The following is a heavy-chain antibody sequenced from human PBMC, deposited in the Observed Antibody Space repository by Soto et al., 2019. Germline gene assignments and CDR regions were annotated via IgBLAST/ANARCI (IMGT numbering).Heavy chain of an antibody. CDR2: IWHDGGKK. CDR3: ARDLGQGNGPFDY. CDR1: GFTFNTYG. V-gene: IGHV3-33*01. D-gene: IGHD1-26*01. J-gene: IGHJ4*02. Sequence: QVQLVESGGGVVQPGRSLRLSCAASGFTFNTYGMHWVRQAPGKGLEWVVVIWHDGGKKYYADSAKGRFTISRDNSKNTLFLQMNSLRAEDTAVYYCARDLGQGNGPFDYWGQGTLVTVSS.